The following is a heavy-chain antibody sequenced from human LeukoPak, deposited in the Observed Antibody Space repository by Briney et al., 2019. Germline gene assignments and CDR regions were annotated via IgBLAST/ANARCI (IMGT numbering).Heavy chain of an antibody. CDR2: ISAYNGNT. CDR1: GYTFTSYG. Sequence: ASVKVSCKASGYTFTSYGISWVRQAPGQGLEWMGWISAYNGNTNYAQKLQGRVTMTTDTSTSTAYMELRSLRSDDTAVYYCARDPSDGLMGYYYYMDVWGKGTTVTVSS. V-gene: IGHV1-18*01. D-gene: IGHD2-8*01. J-gene: IGHJ6*03. CDR3: ARDPSDGLMGYYYYMDV.